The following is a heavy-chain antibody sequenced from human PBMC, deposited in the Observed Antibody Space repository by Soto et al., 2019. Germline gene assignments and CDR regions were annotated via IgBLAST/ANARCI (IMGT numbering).Heavy chain of an antibody. CDR3: ARGAEMATMGTGYAFDI. D-gene: IGHD5-12*01. CDR2: IYHSGST. J-gene: IGHJ3*02. Sequence: QLQLQESGSGLVKPSQTLSLTCAVSGGSISSGGYSWSWIRQPPGKGLEWLGYIYHSGSTYYNPSLKSRVTISVDRSKNQFSLKRSSVTAADTAVYYCARGAEMATMGTGYAFDIWGQGTMVTVSS. V-gene: IGHV4-30-2*01. CDR1: GGSISSGGYS.